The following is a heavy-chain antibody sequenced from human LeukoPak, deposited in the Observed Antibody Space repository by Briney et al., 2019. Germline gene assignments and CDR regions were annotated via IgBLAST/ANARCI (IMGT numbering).Heavy chain of an antibody. D-gene: IGHD3-22*01. CDR1: GYIFTSYG. CDR2: IRPYNGKT. CDR3: ARSPTYYYDSSGLYYYYYYMDV. J-gene: IGHJ6*03. V-gene: IGHV1-18*01. Sequence: VASVKVSCKASGYIFTSYGISWVRQAPGQGLEWMGWIRPYNGKTNYAQKLQGRVTMTTDTSTSTAYMELRSLRSDDTAVYYCARSPTYYYDSSGLYYYYYYMDVWGKGTTVTVSS.